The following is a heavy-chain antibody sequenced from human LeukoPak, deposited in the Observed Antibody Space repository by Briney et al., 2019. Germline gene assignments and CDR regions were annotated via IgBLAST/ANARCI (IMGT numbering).Heavy chain of an antibody. CDR1: GFTFSRCW. J-gene: IGHJ4*02. Sequence: GGSLRLSCAPSGFTFSRCWMTWVRQTPEKGLEWVASIKDDGRQKYYVDSVKGRFTVSRDNAKNSAYLQMDSLRVEDTALYYCARYASRGFDTWGQGTLVTVSS. D-gene: IGHD5-24*01. V-gene: IGHV3-7*01. CDR3: ARYASRGFDT. CDR2: IKDDGRQK.